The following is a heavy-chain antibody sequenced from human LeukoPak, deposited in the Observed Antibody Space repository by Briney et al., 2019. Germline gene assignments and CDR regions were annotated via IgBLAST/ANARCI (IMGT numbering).Heavy chain of an antibody. J-gene: IGHJ4*02. CDR1: GFTLSNYG. Sequence: GGSLRLSCAVSGFTLSNYGMSWVRQAPGKGLEWVAGISGSGGRTNYADSVKGRFTISRDNPKNTLYLQMNGLRVEDTAVYFCAKRGVVIRVILVGFHKEAYYFDSWGQGALVTVSS. CDR2: ISGSGGRT. D-gene: IGHD3-22*01. V-gene: IGHV3-23*01. CDR3: AKRGVVIRVILVGFHKEAYYFDS.